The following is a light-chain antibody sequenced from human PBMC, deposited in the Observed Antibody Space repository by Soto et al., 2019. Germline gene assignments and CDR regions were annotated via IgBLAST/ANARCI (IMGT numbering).Light chain of an antibody. CDR1: SSDVGGYNY. V-gene: IGLV2-14*01. CDR3: SSYTSSSTLYV. CDR2: DVS. J-gene: IGLJ1*01. Sequence: HSVLTKPASVSGSPGQSITISCTRTSSDVGGYNYVSWYQQHPGKAPKLMIYDVSNRPSGVSNRFSGSKSGNTASLTISGLQAEDEADYYCSSYTSSSTLYVFGTGTKVTVL.